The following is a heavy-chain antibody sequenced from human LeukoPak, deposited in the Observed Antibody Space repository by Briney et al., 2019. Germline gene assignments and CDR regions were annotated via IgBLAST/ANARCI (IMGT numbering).Heavy chain of an antibody. Sequence: ASVKVSCKASGYIFTDFVTSWVRQAPGQGLEWMGWISGNENNPNYEPKFQGRITMTPDTSTSTAYMELRRLTSDDTAVYYCARAPTVTPVYWGEGTLVTVSA. CDR3: ARAPTVTPVY. J-gene: IGHJ1*01. CDR2: ISGNENNP. CDR1: GYIFTDFV. D-gene: IGHD4-17*01. V-gene: IGHV1-18*04.